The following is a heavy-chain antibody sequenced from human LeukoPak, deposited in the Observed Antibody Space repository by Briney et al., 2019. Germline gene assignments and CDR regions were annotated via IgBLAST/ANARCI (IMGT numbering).Heavy chain of an antibody. J-gene: IGHJ4*02. Sequence: KPSETLSVNCTVSGGSISSYYWSWIRQPAGKGLEWIGRIYTSGSTNYNPSLKSRVTMSVDTSKNQFSLKLSSVTAADTAVYYCAKSCSSTSCYIDYWGQGTLVTVSS. CDR1: GGSISSYY. CDR2: IYTSGST. D-gene: IGHD2-2*02. V-gene: IGHV4-4*07. CDR3: AKSCSSTSCYIDY.